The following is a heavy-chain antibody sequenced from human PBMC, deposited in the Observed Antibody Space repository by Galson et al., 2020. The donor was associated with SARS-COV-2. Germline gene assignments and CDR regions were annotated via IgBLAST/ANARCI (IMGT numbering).Heavy chain of an antibody. J-gene: IGHJ6*02. Sequence: GGSLRLSCVASEFNFSSYWMHWVRQAPGKGLVWVSRINSEGNSTNYADSVRGRFTISRDNAKNTLYLQMNSLRAEDTAVYYCARAVESIAAAGTGHQTRYYYYGMDVWGQGTTVTVSS. CDR3: ARAVESIAAAGTGHQTRYYYYGMDV. V-gene: IGHV3-74*01. CDR2: INSEGNST. CDR1: EFNFSSYW. D-gene: IGHD6-13*01.